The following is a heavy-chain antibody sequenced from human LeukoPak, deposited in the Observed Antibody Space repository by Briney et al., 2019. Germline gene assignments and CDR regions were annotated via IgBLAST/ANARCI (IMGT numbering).Heavy chain of an antibody. CDR3: AREEFLHEIDSSGYFVY. CDR1: GGSITGYY. Sequence: SETLSLTCTVSGGSITGYYWNWIRQPAGQGLEWLGRVYSSGVGNYNPSLTSRVTMSVDTSKNQFSLKLASLTAADTAVYYCAREEFLHEIDSSGYFVYWGQGTLVTVSS. CDR2: VYSSGVG. D-gene: IGHD3-22*01. J-gene: IGHJ4*02. V-gene: IGHV4-4*07.